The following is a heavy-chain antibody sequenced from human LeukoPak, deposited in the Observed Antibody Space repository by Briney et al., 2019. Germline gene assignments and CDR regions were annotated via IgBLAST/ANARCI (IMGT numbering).Heavy chain of an antibody. CDR2: VYYSGST. CDR1: GGSISSYY. Sequence: SETLSLTCTVSGGSISSYYWSWIRQPPGKGLEWIGYVYYSGSTNYNPSLKSRVTTSVDTSKNQISLKLRSVTTTDTAVYYCARRLSTVGYYYYGMDVWGQGTTVTVSS. V-gene: IGHV4-59*01. D-gene: IGHD1-26*01. CDR3: ARRLSTVGYYYYGMDV. J-gene: IGHJ6*02.